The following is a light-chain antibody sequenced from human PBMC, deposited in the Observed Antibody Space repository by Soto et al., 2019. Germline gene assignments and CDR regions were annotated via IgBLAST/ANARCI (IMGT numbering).Light chain of an antibody. CDR2: DAT. J-gene: IGKJ3*01. Sequence: VLTQYPANLSLSPGESAALSCRASQSVGSYLAWLQQVPGQAPRLLIYDATNRANGIPAKFRGSGSGTDFTLTISSLEPEDFALYFCLQRASWPHTFGPGTKVEIK. CDR3: LQRASWPHT. CDR1: QSVGSY. V-gene: IGKV3-11*01.